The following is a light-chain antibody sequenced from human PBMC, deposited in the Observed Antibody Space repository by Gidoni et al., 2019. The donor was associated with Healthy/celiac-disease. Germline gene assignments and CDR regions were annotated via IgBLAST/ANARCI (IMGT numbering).Light chain of an antibody. Sequence: AIRMTQSPSSFSASTGDRVTITCRASQVSSSYLAWYQQKPGKAPKLLIYAASTLQSGVPSRFSGSGSGTDFTLTISCLQSEDFATYYCQQYYSYPYTFGQGTKLEIK. CDR1: QVSSSY. V-gene: IGKV1-8*01. CDR2: AAS. CDR3: QQYYSYPYT. J-gene: IGKJ2*01.